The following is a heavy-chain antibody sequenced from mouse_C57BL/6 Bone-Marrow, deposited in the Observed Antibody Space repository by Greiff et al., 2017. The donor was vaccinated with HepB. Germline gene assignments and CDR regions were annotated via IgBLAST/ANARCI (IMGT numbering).Heavy chain of an antibody. CDR3: ASGGNYPYALDY. Sequence: VQLQQPGAELVMPGASVKLSCKASGYTFTSYWMHWVKQRPGQGLEWIGEIDPSDSYTNYNQKFKGKSTLTVDKSSSTAYMQLSSLTSEDSAVYYCASGGNYPYALDYWGQGTSVTVSS. D-gene: IGHD2-1*01. V-gene: IGHV1-69*01. CDR1: GYTFTSYW. J-gene: IGHJ4*01. CDR2: IDPSDSYT.